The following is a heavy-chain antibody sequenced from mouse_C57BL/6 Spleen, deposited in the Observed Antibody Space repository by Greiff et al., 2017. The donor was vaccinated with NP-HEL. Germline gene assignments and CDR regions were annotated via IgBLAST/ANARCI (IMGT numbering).Heavy chain of an antibody. V-gene: IGHV1-64*01. J-gene: IGHJ2*01. CDR2: IHPNSGST. CDR1: GYTFTSYW. CDR3: ARKGPVACFDY. Sequence: QVQLKQPGAELVKPGASVKLSCKASGYTFTSYWMHWVKQRPGQGLEWIGMIHPNSGSTNYNEKFKSKATLTVDKSSSTAYMQLSSLTSEDSAVYYCARKGPVACFDYWGQGTTLTVSS. D-gene: IGHD1-1*01.